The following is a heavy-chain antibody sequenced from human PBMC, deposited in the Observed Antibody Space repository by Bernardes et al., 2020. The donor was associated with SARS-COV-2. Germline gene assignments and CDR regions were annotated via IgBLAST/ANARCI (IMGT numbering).Heavy chain of an antibody. V-gene: IGHV5-51*01. CDR2: IYPGDSDT. CDR1: GYSFTSYW. Sequence: GEPLKISSKGSGYSFTSYWIGWVRQMPGKGLEWMGIIYPGDSDTRYSPSFQGQVTISADKSISTAYLQWSSLKASDTAMYYCARRDFDYGDQLDAFDIWGQGTMVTGSS. CDR3: ARRDFDYGDQLDAFDI. D-gene: IGHD4-17*01. J-gene: IGHJ3*02.